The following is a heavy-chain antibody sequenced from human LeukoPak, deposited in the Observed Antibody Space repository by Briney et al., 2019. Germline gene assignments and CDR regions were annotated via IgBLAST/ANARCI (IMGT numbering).Heavy chain of an antibody. CDR2: INHSGST. J-gene: IGHJ4*02. CDR3: AREMGITIFGVVILYYFDY. V-gene: IGHV4-34*01. D-gene: IGHD3-3*01. CDR1: GGSFSGYY. Sequence: SETLSLTCAVYGGSFSGYYWSWIRQPPGKGLEWIGEINHSGSTNYNPSLKSRVTISVDTSKNQFSLKLSSVTAADTAVYYCAREMGITIFGVVILYYFDYWGQGTLVTVSS.